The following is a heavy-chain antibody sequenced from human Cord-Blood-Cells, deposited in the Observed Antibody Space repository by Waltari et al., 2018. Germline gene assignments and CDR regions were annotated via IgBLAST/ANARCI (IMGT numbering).Heavy chain of an antibody. V-gene: IGHV4-38-2*01. D-gene: IGHD5-12*01. CDR1: GYSISSGYY. J-gene: IGHJ3*02. CDR2: IYHSGST. Sequence: QVQLQESGPGLVKPSETLSLTCAVSGYSISSGYYWGWIRQPPGKGLEWIGGIYHSGSTYDNPPLKSRVTISVDTSKNQFSLELSSVTAADAAVDYCARGANDVDILGAFVIWGQGTMVTVSS. CDR3: ARGANDVDILGAFVI.